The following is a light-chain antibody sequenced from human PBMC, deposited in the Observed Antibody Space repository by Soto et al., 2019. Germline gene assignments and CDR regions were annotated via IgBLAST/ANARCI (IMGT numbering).Light chain of an antibody. CDR3: QVFDGNTDDVI. Sequence: SYELTQAPSVSVAPGQTARITCGDIGSKTVHWYQQKPGQAPVLVVYDDSDRPSGIPDRFSGSNSGNTATLTSSTVEAGDEAAYFCQVFDGNTDDVIFGGGTQLTVL. CDR2: DDS. V-gene: IGLV3-21*02. CDR1: IGSKT. J-gene: IGLJ2*01.